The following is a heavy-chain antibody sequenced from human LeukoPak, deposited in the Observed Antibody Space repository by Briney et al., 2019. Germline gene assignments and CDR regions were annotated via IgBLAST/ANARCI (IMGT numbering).Heavy chain of an antibody. Sequence: GESLQISCKGSGYSSTTYWIGWVRQMPGKGLEWMGIIYPGDPETRYSPSFQGQVTISADKSISTAYLQWSSLEASDTAMYYCARRHVYNYFFDYWGQGTLVTVSS. J-gene: IGHJ4*02. V-gene: IGHV5-51*01. CDR2: IYPGDPET. D-gene: IGHD5-24*01. CDR1: GYSSTTYW. CDR3: ARRHVYNYFFDY.